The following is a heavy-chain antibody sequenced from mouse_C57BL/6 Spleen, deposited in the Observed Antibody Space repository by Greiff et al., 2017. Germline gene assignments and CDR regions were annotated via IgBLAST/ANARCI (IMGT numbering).Heavy chain of an antibody. CDR3: TRRDYGSSHWYFDV. Sequence: EVQRVESGGGLVQPGGSMKLSCAASGFTFSDAWMDWVSQSPEKGLEWVAEIRNKANNHATYYAVSVKGRFTISRDDSKSSVYMQMNSVRAEDTGIYYCTRRDYGSSHWYFDVWGTGTTVTVSS. J-gene: IGHJ1*03. CDR1: GFTFSDAW. D-gene: IGHD1-1*01. CDR2: IRNKANNHAT. V-gene: IGHV6-6*01.